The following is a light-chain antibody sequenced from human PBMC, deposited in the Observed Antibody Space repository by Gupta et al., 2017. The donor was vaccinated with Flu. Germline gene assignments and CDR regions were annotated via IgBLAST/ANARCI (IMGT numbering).Light chain of an antibody. CDR2: GAS. J-gene: IGKJ1*01. Sequence: GERATLSCRARQSVSTHLAWVQLKPGQAPRLLIHGASTRATGLPARFSGGGSGTEFTVTISSLQSEDFGIYYCLQYDKWPLTLGQGTRVEIK. CDR1: QSVSTH. CDR3: LQYDKWPLT. V-gene: IGKV3-15*01.